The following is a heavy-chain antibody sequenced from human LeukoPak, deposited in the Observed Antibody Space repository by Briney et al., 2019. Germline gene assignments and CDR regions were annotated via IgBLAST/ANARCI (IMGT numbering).Heavy chain of an antibody. V-gene: IGHV4-38-2*02. CDR2: IYHSGDT. Sequence: SETLSLTCIVSGYSITSGYYWGWIRQPPGKGLEWIGSIYHSGDTYYNPSLKSRVTISVDTSKNQFSLKLSSVTAADTAVYYCARGISDDYFDYWGQGTLVTVSS. J-gene: IGHJ4*02. CDR3: ARGISDDYFDY. CDR1: GYSITSGYY. D-gene: IGHD3-3*01.